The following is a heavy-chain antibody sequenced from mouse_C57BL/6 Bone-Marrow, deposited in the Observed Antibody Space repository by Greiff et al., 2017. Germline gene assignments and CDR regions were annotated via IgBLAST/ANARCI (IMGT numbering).Heavy chain of an antibody. J-gene: IGHJ3*01. CDR1: GYSFTGYY. V-gene: IGHV1-42*01. D-gene: IGHD1-1*01. CDR2: INPSTGGT. Sequence: EVKLQESGPELVKPGASVKISCKASGYSFTGYYMNWVKQSPEKSLEWIGEINPSTGGTTYNQKFKAKATLTVDKSSSTAYMQLKSLTSEVSAVYYCAIRWFAYWGQGTLVTVSA. CDR3: AIRWFAY.